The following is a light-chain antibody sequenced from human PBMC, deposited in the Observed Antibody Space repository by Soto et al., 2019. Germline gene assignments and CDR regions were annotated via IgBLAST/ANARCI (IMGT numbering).Light chain of an antibody. J-gene: IGLJ1*01. CDR1: SSDVGGYNY. CDR2: EVS. CDR3: SSYTSSSTLYV. V-gene: IGLV2-14*01. Sequence: HSALTQPASVSGSPGQSITISCTGTSSDVGGYNYVSWYQQHPGKAPKLMIYEVSNRPSGVSNRFSGSKSGNTASLTISGLQAEDEADYYFSSYTSSSTLYVFGTGTKLTVL.